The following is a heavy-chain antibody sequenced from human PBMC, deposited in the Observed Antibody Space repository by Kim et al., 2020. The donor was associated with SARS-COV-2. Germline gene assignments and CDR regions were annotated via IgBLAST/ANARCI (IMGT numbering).Heavy chain of an antibody. CDR3: ARIELSTGWYDYYYYGMDV. D-gene: IGHD6-19*01. J-gene: IGHJ6*02. CDR2: IVPIIGTA. CDR1: GATFRVYA. Sequence: SVKVSCKSSGATFRVYAISWVRQVPGQGLEWMGGIVPIIGTANYAQSFQGRVIITEDESTSTAYMELSSLTSEDTAVYYCARIELSTGWYDYYYYGMDVWGQGTTVTVSS. V-gene: IGHV1-69*13.